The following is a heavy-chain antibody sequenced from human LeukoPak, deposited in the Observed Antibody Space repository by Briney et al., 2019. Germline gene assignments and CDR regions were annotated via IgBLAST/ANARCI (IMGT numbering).Heavy chain of an antibody. J-gene: IGHJ4*02. Sequence: PSETLSLTCTVSGGSISSSSYYWGWIRQPPGKGLEWIGSIYYSGRTYYNPSLKSRVTISVDTSKNQFSLKLSSVTAADTAVYYRARQLSYGARVDYWGQGTLVSVSS. CDR3: ARQLSYGARVDY. CDR1: GGSISSSSYY. V-gene: IGHV4-39*01. CDR2: IYYSGRT. D-gene: IGHD3-3*01.